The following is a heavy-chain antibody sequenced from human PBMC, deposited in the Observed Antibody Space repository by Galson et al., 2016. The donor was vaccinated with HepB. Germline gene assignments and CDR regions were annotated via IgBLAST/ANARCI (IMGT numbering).Heavy chain of an antibody. V-gene: IGHV3-33*01. CDR2: IWYDGSIK. CDR1: GFTFSSYG. Sequence: SLRLSCAASGFTFSSYGMDWVRQAPGKGLQWVAIIWYDGSIKYYADSVRGRFSISRDNSKNTLYLQMNSLRAEDTAVYYCARDSREVNAFDIWGQGTMVTVSS. J-gene: IGHJ3*02. D-gene: IGHD1-26*01. CDR3: ARDSREVNAFDI.